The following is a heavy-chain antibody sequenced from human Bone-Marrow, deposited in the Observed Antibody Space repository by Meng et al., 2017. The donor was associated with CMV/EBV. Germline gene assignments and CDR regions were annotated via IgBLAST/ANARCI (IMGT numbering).Heavy chain of an antibody. CDR2: ISGSGGST. Sequence: GESLKISCAASGFTFSSYAMSWVRQAPGKGLEWVSAISGSGGSTYYADSVKGRFTISRDNAKNTLYLQMNSLRAEDTAVYYCARSGGDIVVVPAAIAHGMDVWGQGTTVTVSS. D-gene: IGHD2-2*01. CDR1: GFTFSSYA. J-gene: IGHJ6*02. CDR3: ARSGGDIVVVPAAIAHGMDV. V-gene: IGHV3-23*01.